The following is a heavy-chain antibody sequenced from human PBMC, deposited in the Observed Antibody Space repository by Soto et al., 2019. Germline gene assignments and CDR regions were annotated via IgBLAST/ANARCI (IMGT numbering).Heavy chain of an antibody. CDR3: ATSQKGYNWNYFDH. D-gene: IGHD1-1*01. V-gene: IGHV4-39*01. CDR1: GGSVSGSYYY. J-gene: IGHJ4*02. Sequence: SETLSLTCAVSGGSVSGSYYYWAWLRQSPGKGPEWIGSVFHTGFTSYNPSLESRVSVSVDTSKSQFSLKLSAVTASDTAVYYCATSQKGYNWNYFDHWGQGALVTVSS. CDR2: VFHTGFT.